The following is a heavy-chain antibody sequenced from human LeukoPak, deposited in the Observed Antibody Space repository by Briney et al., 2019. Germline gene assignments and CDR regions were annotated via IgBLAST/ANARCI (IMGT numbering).Heavy chain of an antibody. V-gene: IGHV3-15*01. J-gene: IGHJ4*02. CDR3: TTAGIAAAGDFDY. CDR2: IKSKTDGGTT. CDR1: GFTFSNAW. Sequence: GGSLRLSCAASGFTFSNAWMSWVRQAPGKGLEWVGRIKSKTDGGTTDYAAPVKGRFTISRDDSKNTLYLQMNSLKTEDTAVYYCTTAGIAAAGDFDYWGQGTLVTVSS. D-gene: IGHD6-13*01.